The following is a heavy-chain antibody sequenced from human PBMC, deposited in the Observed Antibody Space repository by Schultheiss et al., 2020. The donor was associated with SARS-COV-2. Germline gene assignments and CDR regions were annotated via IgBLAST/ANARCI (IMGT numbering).Heavy chain of an antibody. CDR3: ARKAIAAPRKYYYYYMDV. CDR1: GFTFSSYA. V-gene: IGHV3-23*01. D-gene: IGHD6-6*01. J-gene: IGHJ6*03. Sequence: GGSLRLSCAASGFTFSSYAMSWVRQAPGKGLEWVSAISGSGGSTYYADSVKGRFTISRDNAKNSLYLQMNSLRAEDTALYYCARKAIAAPRKYYYYYMDVWGKGTTVTVSS. CDR2: ISGSGGST.